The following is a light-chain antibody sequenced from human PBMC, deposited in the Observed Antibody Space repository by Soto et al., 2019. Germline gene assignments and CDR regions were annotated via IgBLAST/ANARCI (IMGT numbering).Light chain of an antibody. CDR3: QQRSSWPCT. Sequence: EIVLTQSPGTLSLSPGERATLSCRASQSVSGSYLAWYQQKPGQAPRLLIHGASTRASGIPERFTGSGSGTDFTLTIWRLEPEEFAVYYCQQRSSWPCTFGPGTKVDIK. V-gene: IGKV3D-20*02. CDR2: GAS. J-gene: IGKJ3*01. CDR1: QSVSGSY.